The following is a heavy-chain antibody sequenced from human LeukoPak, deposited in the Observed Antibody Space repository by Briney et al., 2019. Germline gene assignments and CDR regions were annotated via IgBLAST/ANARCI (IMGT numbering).Heavy chain of an antibody. D-gene: IGHD6-13*01. CDR3: AKDLSSTYISAAGH. CDR2: ISYDGRNK. V-gene: IGHV3-30*18. CDR1: GFTFSAYG. Sequence: RPGGSLRLSCTASGFTFSAYGMHWVRQAPGKGLEWVAVISYDGRNKYYADSEKGRFTISRENSKNTLYLQMNSLRAEDTAVYYCAKDLSSTYISAAGHWGQGTLVTVSS. J-gene: IGHJ4*02.